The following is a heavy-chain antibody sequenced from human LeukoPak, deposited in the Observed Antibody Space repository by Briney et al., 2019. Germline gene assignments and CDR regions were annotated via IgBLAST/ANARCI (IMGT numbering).Heavy chain of an antibody. CDR2: ISSSGSTI. Sequence: GGSLRLSCAASGFSFNSYNMNWVRQAPGKGLEWVSHISSSGSTISYADSVKGRFTISRDNARNSVYLQMNTLRAEDTALYYCARGLDYWGQGTLVTVSS. V-gene: IGHV3-48*01. CDR1: GFSFNSYN. J-gene: IGHJ4*02. CDR3: ARGLDY.